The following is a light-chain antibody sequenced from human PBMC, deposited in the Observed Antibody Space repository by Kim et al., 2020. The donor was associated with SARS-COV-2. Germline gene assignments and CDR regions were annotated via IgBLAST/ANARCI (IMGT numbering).Light chain of an antibody. Sequence: SYELTQPPSVSVSPGQTASITCSGDRLGDKLASWYQQKPGQSPVLVMYQNSKRHSGIPGRFSGSNSGNTATLTISGTQAMDEADYFCQAWDSTTAVFGGGTKLTVL. CDR1: RLGDKL. J-gene: IGLJ3*02. CDR2: QNS. CDR3: QAWDSTTAV. V-gene: IGLV3-1*01.